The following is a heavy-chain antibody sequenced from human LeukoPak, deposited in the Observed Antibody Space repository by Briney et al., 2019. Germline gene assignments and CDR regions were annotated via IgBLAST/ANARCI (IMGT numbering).Heavy chain of an antibody. CDR1: GYTFTSYD. J-gene: IGHJ4*02. CDR2: MNPNSGNT. Sequence: ASVKVSSKASGYTFTSYDINWVRQATGQGLEWMGWMNPNSGNTGYAPKFQGTVTMTRDTSVNTAYMELSSLTSEDTAMYYCARGYSSGLTDYWGQGTLVTVSS. V-gene: IGHV1-8*01. D-gene: IGHD6-19*01. CDR3: ARGYSSGLTDY.